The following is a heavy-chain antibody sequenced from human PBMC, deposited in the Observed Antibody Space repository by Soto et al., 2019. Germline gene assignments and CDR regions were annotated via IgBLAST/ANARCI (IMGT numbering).Heavy chain of an antibody. CDR1: GCYISSGESH. CDR3: ARVVEAAAGITPFDY. D-gene: IGHD6-13*01. Sequence: TLYRTCRVSGCYISSGESHWRWLSQPPRKGLEWIGYIYYSGSTYYNPSLKSRVTISVDTSKNQFSLKLSSVTAADTAVYYCARVVEAAAGITPFDYWGQGTLVT. J-gene: IGHJ4*02. CDR2: IYYSGST. V-gene: IGHV4-30-4*01.